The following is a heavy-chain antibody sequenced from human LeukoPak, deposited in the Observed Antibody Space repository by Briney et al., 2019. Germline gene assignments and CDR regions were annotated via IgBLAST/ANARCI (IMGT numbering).Heavy chain of an antibody. J-gene: IGHJ6*03. CDR3: ARGVIYCSSTSCYSYYYYYMDV. CDR1: GFTFSSYS. D-gene: IGHD2-2*01. V-gene: IGHV3-48*01. CDR2: ISSSSSTI. Sequence: GGSLRLSCAASGFTFSSYSMNWVRQAPGKGLEWVAYISSSSSTIYYADSVKGRFTISRDNAKSSLYLQMNSLRAEDTAVYYCARGVIYCSSTSCYSYYYYYMDVWGKGTTVTVSS.